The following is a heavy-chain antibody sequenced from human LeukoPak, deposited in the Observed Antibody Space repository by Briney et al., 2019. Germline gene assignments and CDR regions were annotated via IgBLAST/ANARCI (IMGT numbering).Heavy chain of an antibody. CDR1: GFTFSSYG. V-gene: IGHV3-30*02. CDR2: IRYDGSNK. J-gene: IGHJ3*02. CDR3: AKDQADIVVVPAAILGSDAFDI. Sequence: GGSLRLSCAASGFTFSSYGMHWVRQAPGKGLEWVAFIRYDGSNKYYADSVKGRFTISRDNSKNTLYLQMNSLRAEDTAVYYCAKDQADIVVVPAAILGSDAFDIWGQGTMVTVSS. D-gene: IGHD2-2*02.